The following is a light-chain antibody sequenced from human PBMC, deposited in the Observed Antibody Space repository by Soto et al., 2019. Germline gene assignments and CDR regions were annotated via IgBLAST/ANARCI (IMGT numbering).Light chain of an antibody. CDR3: QQYSSSPLT. J-gene: IGKJ4*01. V-gene: IGKV3-20*01. CDR1: QSVSSTF. Sequence: EIVLTQSPGTLSLSPGERATLSCRASQSVSSTFLAWYQQKPGQAPRLLIFGVSNRATGIPDRFSGSGSGTDFTLTISRLEPEDFAVYYCQQYSSSPLTFGGGTKVEIK. CDR2: GVS.